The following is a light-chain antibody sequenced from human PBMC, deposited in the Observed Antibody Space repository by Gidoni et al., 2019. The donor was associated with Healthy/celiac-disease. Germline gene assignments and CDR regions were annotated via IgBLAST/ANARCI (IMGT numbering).Light chain of an antibody. V-gene: IGKV3-20*01. CDR3: QQYGSSPPMYT. J-gene: IGKJ2*01. CDR2: GAA. Sequence: VLTPSPVTLSLSPGERATLSCRASQSVSISSLAWYQQKPSQAPRLLIYGAASRATGIPDRFSGSGSGTDFTLTISRMEPEDFAVYYCQQYGSSPPMYTFGQGTKLEIK. CDR1: QSVSISS.